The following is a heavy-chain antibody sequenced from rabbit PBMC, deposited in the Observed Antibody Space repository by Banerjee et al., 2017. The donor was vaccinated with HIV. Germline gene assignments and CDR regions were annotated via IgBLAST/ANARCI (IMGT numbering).Heavy chain of an antibody. J-gene: IGHJ4*01. CDR2: IVTGSSGST. CDR1: GFSFSSSYW. D-gene: IGHD1-1*01. Sequence: EESGGGLVKPEGSLTLTCTASGFSFSSSYWICWVRQAPGKGLEWIACIVTGSSGSTFYASWAKGRFTISKTSSTTVTLQMTSLTAADTATYFCARAYASSSGYYIPYYFNLWGPGTLVTVS. V-gene: IGHV1S45*01. CDR3: ARAYASSSGYYIPYYFNL.